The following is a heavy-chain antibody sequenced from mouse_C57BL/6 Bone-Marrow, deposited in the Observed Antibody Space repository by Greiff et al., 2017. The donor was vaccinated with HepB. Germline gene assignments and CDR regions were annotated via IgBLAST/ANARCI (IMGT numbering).Heavy chain of an antibody. D-gene: IGHD1-1*01. CDR1: GYTFTGYW. V-gene: IGHV1-9*01. CDR2: ILPGSGST. J-gene: IGHJ3*01. CDR3: ARLRYYGSSPPFAY. Sequence: VQLQQSGAELMKPGASVKLSCKATGYTFTGYWIEWVKQRPGHGLEWIGEILPGSGSTNYNEKFKSKATLTVDKSSSTAYMQLSSLTSEDSAVYYCARLRYYGSSPPFAYWGQGTLVTVSA.